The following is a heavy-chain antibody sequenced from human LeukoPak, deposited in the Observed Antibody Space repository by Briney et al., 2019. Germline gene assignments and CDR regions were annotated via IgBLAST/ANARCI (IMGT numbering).Heavy chain of an antibody. V-gene: IGHV4-4*07. CDR2: IYTSGST. D-gene: IGHD7-27*01. J-gene: IGHJ5*02. CDR3: ARDLVLGTPQNWFDP. Sequence: SETLSLTCTVSGGSISSYYWSWIRQPAGKGLEWIGRIYTSGSTNYNPSLKSRVTMSVDTSKNQFSLKLSSVTAADTAVYYCARDLVLGTPQNWFDPWGQGTLVTVSS. CDR1: GGSISSYY.